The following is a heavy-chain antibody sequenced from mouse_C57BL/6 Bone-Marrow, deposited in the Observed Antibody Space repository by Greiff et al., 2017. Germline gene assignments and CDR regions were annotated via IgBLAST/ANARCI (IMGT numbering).Heavy chain of an antibody. CDR3: ARKSTWYYGSSYDYYAMDY. V-gene: IGHV1-81*01. CDR2: IYPRSGNT. Sequence: VKLQESGAELARPGASVKLSCKASGYTFTSYGISWVKQRTGQGLEWIGEIYPRSGNTYYNEKFKGKATLTADKSSSTAYMELRSLTSEDSAVYFCARKSTWYYGSSYDYYAMDYWGQGTSVTVSS. CDR1: GYTFTSYG. J-gene: IGHJ4*01. D-gene: IGHD1-1*01.